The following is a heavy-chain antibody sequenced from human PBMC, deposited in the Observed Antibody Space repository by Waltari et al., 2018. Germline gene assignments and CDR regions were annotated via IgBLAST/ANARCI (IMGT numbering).Heavy chain of an antibody. CDR3: ARRSVVGYYYYYMDV. D-gene: IGHD2-15*01. J-gene: IGHJ6*03. Sequence: QVQLQESGPGLVKPSETLSLTCAVSGYSISRGYYWAWIRQPPGKGLEWIGSIYHSGSTYYNPSLKSRVTISVDTSKNQFSLKLSSVTAADTAVYYCARRSVVGYYYYYMDVWGKGTTVTVSS. V-gene: IGHV4-38-2*01. CDR2: IYHSGST. CDR1: GYSISRGYY.